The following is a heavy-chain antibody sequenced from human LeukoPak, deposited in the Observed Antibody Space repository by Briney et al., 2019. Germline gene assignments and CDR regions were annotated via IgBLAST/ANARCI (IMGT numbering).Heavy chain of an antibody. V-gene: IGHV3-30*03. D-gene: IGHD6-19*01. CDR3: ARDQVWSFGQWQGFYFDY. J-gene: IGHJ4*02. CDR1: GFTFSSAW. Sequence: GGSLRLSCAASGFTFSSAWMSWVRQAPGKGLEWVAVISYDGSNKYYADSVKGRSTISRDNSKNTLYLQMNSLRAEDTAVYYCARDQVWSFGQWQGFYFDYWGQGTLVTVSS. CDR2: ISYDGSNK.